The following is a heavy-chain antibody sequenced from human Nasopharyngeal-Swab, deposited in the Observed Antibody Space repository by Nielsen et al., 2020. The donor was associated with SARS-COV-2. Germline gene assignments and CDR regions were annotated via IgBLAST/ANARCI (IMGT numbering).Heavy chain of an antibody. D-gene: IGHD5-12*01. CDR1: GFSFSSYA. J-gene: IGHJ6*02. CDR3: ARDTSVDIVLLYYGMDV. Sequence: GESLKISCAASGFSFSSYAMSWVRRAPGKGLEWVAVISFDGSKKYYADSVKGRFTISRDSSKNTLYLQMNSLRAEDTAVYYCARDTSVDIVLLYYGMDVWGQGTTVTVSS. V-gene: IGHV3-30*03. CDR2: ISFDGSKK.